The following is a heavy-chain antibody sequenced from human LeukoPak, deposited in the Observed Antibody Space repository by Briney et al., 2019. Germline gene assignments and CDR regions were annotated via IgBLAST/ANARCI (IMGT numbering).Heavy chain of an antibody. V-gene: IGHV4-59*01. D-gene: IGHD3-16*01. Sequence: SETLSLTCTVSGGSISSYYWSWIRQPPGKGLEWIGYIYYSGSTNYNPSLKSRVTISVDTSKNQFSLKLSSVTAADTAVCYCAREGYEGWSEGVNPWGQGTLVTVSS. CDR3: AREGYEGWSEGVNP. CDR2: IYYSGST. CDR1: GGSISSYY. J-gene: IGHJ5*02.